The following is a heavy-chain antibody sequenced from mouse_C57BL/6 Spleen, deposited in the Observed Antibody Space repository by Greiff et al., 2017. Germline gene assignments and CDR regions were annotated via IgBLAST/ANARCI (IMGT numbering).Heavy chain of an antibody. CDR2: IYPGSGST. CDR1: GYTFTGYW. V-gene: IGHV1-55*01. Sequence: QVQLQQPGAELVKPGASVKMSCKASGYTFTGYWITWVKQRPGQGLEWIGDIYPGSGSTSYNEKFKSKATLTVDTSSSTAYMQLSSLTSEDSAVYYCARYDSIYVDYWGQGTTLTVSS. D-gene: IGHD1-1*01. CDR3: ARYDSIYVDY. J-gene: IGHJ2*01.